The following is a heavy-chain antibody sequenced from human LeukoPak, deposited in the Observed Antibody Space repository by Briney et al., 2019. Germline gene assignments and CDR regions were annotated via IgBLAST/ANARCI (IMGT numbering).Heavy chain of an antibody. J-gene: IGHJ4*02. CDR1: GFTFSSYG. D-gene: IGHD2-15*01. CDR2: ISGSGGST. V-gene: IGHV3-23*01. Sequence: GGSLRLSCAASGFTFSSYGMTWVRQAPGKGLEWVSGISGSGGSTYYEDSVKGRFTISRDNSKNTLYLQMNSLRAEDTAVYYCAKNSGGTCYSHLGYWGQGTLVTVSS. CDR3: AKNSGGTCYSHLGY.